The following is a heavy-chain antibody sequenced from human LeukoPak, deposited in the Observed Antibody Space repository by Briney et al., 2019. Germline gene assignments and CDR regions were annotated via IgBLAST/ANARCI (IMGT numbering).Heavy chain of an antibody. V-gene: IGHV3-7*04. Sequence: GGSLRLSCAASGFTFRNYWMNWVRQAPGKGLEWVANIKPDGSEKRYVDSVKGRFTISRDNAKNSLYLQMNSLRAEDTAVYYCARVVGTDEGADYWGQGTLVTVSS. CDR3: ARVVGTDEGADY. CDR2: IKPDGSEK. CDR1: GFTFRNYW. J-gene: IGHJ4*02. D-gene: IGHD1-7*01.